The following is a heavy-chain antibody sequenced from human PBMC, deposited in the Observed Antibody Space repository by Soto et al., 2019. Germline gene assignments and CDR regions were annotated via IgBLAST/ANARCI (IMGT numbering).Heavy chain of an antibody. CDR3: ARATFSGSSTFDF. D-gene: IGHD1-26*01. Sequence: SETLSLTCTVSGGALNSGDNHWSWVRQSPGKGLEWLGYIYHTGTTNYNPSLRGRLTMSVDTSKNHFSLQITSVTGADTAVYFCARATFSGSSTFDFWGRG. CDR1: GGALNSGDNH. J-gene: IGHJ4*02. CDR2: IYHTGTT. V-gene: IGHV4-30-4*01.